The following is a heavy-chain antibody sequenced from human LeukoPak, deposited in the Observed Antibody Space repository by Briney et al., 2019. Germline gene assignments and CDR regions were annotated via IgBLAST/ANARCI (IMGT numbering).Heavy chain of an antibody. D-gene: IGHD2-21*02. J-gene: IGHJ4*02. CDR3: ARGGGDSIDY. CDR1: GYTFTSYD. CDR2: MNPNSGNT. Sequence: ASVTVSCKASGYTFTSYDINWVRQAPGEGLEWMGWMNPNSGNTGYAQKFQGRVTMTRNTSISTAYIELSSLRSEDTAVYYCARGGGDSIDYWGQGTLVTVSS. V-gene: IGHV1-8*01.